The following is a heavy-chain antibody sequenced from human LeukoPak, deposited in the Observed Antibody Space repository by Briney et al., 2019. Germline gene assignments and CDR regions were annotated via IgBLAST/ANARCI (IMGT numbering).Heavy chain of an antibody. D-gene: IGHD1-1*01. CDR3: ARERYFDY. CDR1: GGSFSGYY. V-gene: IGHV4-34*01. J-gene: IGHJ4*02. Sequence: PSETLSLTCAVYGGSFSGYYWSWIRQPPGKGLEWIGEINHSGSTNYNPSLKSRVTISVDTSKNQFSLKLSSVTAADTAVYYCARERYFDYWGQGTLVTVSS. CDR2: INHSGST.